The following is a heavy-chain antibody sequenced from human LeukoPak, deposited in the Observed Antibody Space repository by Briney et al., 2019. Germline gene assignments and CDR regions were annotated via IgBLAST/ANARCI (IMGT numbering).Heavy chain of an antibody. V-gene: IGHV4-59*11. Sequence: SETLSLTCTVSGGSISSHYCSWIRQPPGKGLEWIGYIYYSGSTNYNPSLKSRVTISVDTSKNQFSLKLSSVTAADTAVYYCVRVRCSGGSCYFGMDVWGQGTTVTVSS. J-gene: IGHJ6*02. CDR1: GGSISSHY. D-gene: IGHD2-15*01. CDR3: VRVRCSGGSCYFGMDV. CDR2: IYYSGST.